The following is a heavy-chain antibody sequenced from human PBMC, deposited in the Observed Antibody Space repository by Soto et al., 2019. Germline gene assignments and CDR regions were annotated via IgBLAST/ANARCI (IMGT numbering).Heavy chain of an antibody. Sequence: ASVKVSCKASGYTFTSYGISWVRQAPGKGLEWMGGFDPEDGETIYAQKFQGRVTMTEDTSTDTAYMELSSLRSEDTAVYYCATGPMTHRAFAIWGQGTMVTVSS. CDR3: ATGPMTHRAFAI. J-gene: IGHJ3*02. CDR1: GYTFTSYG. CDR2: FDPEDGET. D-gene: IGHD3-22*01. V-gene: IGHV1-24*01.